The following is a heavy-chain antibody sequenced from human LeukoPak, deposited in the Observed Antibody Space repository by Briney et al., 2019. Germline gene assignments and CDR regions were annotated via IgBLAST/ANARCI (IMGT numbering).Heavy chain of an antibody. CDR3: ARVGYSYGYALFDY. CDR1: GFTFNNYW. V-gene: IGHV3-7*01. J-gene: IGHJ4*02. CDR2: IRGDGGEI. Sequence: GGSLRLSCAASGFTFNNYWMSWLRQAPGKRLEWVANIRGDGGEIYYVDSVKGRFTISRDNGKNSLSLQMSSLTAEDTAVYYCARVGYSYGYALFDYWGQGTLVTVSS. D-gene: IGHD5-18*01.